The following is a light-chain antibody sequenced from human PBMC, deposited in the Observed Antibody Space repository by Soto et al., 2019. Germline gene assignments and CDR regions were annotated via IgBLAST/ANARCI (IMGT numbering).Light chain of an antibody. CDR1: QSISSW. CDR2: KAS. CDR3: QTYSTYSRT. Sequence: DIQMTQSPSTLSASVVDGVTITCRASQSISSWLAWYQQKPGKVPKLLIYKASSLESVVPSRFSGRGSGTEFHLNIGSLQADDFANYYWQTYSTYSRTFGPGTKVDIK. J-gene: IGKJ1*01. V-gene: IGKV1-5*03.